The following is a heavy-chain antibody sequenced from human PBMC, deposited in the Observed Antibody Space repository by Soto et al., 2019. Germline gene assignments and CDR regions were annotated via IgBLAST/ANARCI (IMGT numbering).Heavy chain of an antibody. D-gene: IGHD3-3*01. Sequence: LRLSCTTSGFTFEHYAINWVRQAPGKGLEWVGLIRNQTYGGTPEYAASIKGRFTISRDDSNDIASLQMNRLYTEDSAVYYCTRAESTDTAYFSDYWGQGTLVTVSS. CDR1: GFTFEHYA. V-gene: IGHV3-49*04. CDR3: TRAESTDTAYFSDY. J-gene: IGHJ4*02. CDR2: IRNQTYGGTP.